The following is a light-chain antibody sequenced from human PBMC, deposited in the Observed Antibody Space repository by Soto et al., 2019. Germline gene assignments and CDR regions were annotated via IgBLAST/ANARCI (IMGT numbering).Light chain of an antibody. V-gene: IGKV3-11*01. CDR3: HQYHLWPWT. CDR2: DAS. CDR1: QSVSSY. J-gene: IGKJ1*01. Sequence: EIVLTQSPATLSFSPGERSTLSCRASQSVSSYLAWYQQKPGQAPRLLIYDASNRATGIPARFSGSGSGTEFTLTISSLQSEDFAVYYCHQYHLWPWTFGQGTKVDIK.